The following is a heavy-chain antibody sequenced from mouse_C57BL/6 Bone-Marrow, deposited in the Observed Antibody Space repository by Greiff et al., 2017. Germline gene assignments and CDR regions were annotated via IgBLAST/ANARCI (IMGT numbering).Heavy chain of an antibody. CDR1: GYTFTSYW. Sequence: QVQLQQPGAELVKPGASVKLSCKASGYTFTSYWMHWVKQRPGQGLEWIGMIHPNSGSTNYNEKFKSKATLTVDKSSSTAYMQLSSLTSEDSAVYYCARPLLIISPVGGFAYWGQGTLVTGSA. J-gene: IGHJ3*01. V-gene: IGHV1-64*01. D-gene: IGHD2-4*01. CDR2: IHPNSGST. CDR3: ARPLLIISPVGGFAY.